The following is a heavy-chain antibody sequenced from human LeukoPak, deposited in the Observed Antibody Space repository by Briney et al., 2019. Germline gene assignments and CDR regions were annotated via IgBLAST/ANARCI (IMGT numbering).Heavy chain of an antibody. CDR3: AREAVHYGSGSLDY. CDR1: GGSISIYY. J-gene: IGHJ4*02. V-gene: IGHV4-4*07. Sequence: SETLSLTCTVSGGSISIYYWTWIRQPAGKGGEGVGRIHSSGSTNYSPSLTSRVAMSLATPKNHFSLELSSVTAADTAVYYCAREAVHYGSGSLDYWGQGTLVTVSS. D-gene: IGHD3-10*01. CDR2: IHSSGST.